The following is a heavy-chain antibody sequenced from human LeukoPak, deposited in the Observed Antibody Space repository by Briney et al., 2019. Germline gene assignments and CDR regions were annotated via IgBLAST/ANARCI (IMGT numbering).Heavy chain of an antibody. CDR1: GYTFTSYA. CDR2: INTNTGNP. V-gene: IGHV7-4-1*02. CDR3: ARFLGSYSGWYLWYYYGMDV. J-gene: IGHJ6*02. Sequence: GASVKVSCRASGYTFTSYAMNWVRQAPGQGLEWMGWINTNTGNPTYAQGFTGRFVFSLDTSVSTAYLQISSLKAEDTAVYYCARFLGSYSGWYLWYYYGMDVWGQGTTVTVSS. D-gene: IGHD6-19*01.